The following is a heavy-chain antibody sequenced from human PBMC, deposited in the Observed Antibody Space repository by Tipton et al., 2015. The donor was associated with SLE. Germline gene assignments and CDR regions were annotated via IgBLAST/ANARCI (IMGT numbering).Heavy chain of an antibody. Sequence: SLRLSCAASGFTFSSYGMHWVRQAPGKGLEWVAFIQYDESNKYYADSVRGRFTISRDTSKDTLYLQMNSLRAEDTAAYYCAKGPYSGRYFDYWGQGTLVTVSS. D-gene: IGHD1-26*01. J-gene: IGHJ4*02. CDR1: GFTFSSYG. V-gene: IGHV3-30*02. CDR3: AKGPYSGRYFDY. CDR2: IQYDESNK.